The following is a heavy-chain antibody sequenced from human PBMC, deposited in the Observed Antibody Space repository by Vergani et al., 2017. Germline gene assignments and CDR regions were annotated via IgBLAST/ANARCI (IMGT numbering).Heavy chain of an antibody. D-gene: IGHD3-16*02. CDR3: ARMYYDYIWGSYRFGNFDY. J-gene: IGHJ4*02. V-gene: IGHV4-59*01. CDR2: VYYSGNT. Sequence: QVQLQESGPGLVKPSETLSLTCPVSGGSISSYYWSWIRQPPGKGLEWIGYVYYSGNTNYNPSLKSRVTISVDTSQNQFSLKLSSVTAADTSVYYCARMYYDYIWGSYRFGNFDYWRQGTLVTVSS. CDR1: GGSISSYY.